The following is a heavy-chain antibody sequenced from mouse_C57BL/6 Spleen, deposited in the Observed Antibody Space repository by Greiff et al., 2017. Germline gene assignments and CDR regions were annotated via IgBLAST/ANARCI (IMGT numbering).Heavy chain of an antibody. Sequence: QVQLQQPGAELVKPGASVKLSCKASGYTFTSYWMHWVKQRPGQGLEWIGMIHPNSGSTNYNEKFKSKATLTVDKSSGTAYMQLSSLTSEDSAVYYCAREGYYAMDYWGQGTSVTVSS. CDR2: IHPNSGST. J-gene: IGHJ4*01. CDR1: GYTFTSYW. V-gene: IGHV1-64*01. CDR3: AREGYYAMDY.